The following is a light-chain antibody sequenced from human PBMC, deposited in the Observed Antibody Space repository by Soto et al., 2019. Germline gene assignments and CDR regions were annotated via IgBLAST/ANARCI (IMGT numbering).Light chain of an antibody. CDR2: DAT. Sequence: DIQMTQSPSSLSASVGDRVTIICRASQNINSYLAWFQQKPGKAPKSLIYDATSLQSGVPSRFSGSGSGTDFSLTISSLQPEDAATYYCQQHERYNPSFGGGTKLEI. J-gene: IGKJ4*01. V-gene: IGKV1-16*01. CDR3: QQHERYNPS. CDR1: QNINSY.